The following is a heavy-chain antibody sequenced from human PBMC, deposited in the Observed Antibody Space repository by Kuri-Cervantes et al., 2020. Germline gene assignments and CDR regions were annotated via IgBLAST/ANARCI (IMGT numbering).Heavy chain of an antibody. CDR2: IIPIFGTA. CDR1: GGTFSTYA. Sequence: SVKVSCKASGGTFSTYAINWVRQAPGQGLEWMGGIIPIFGTANYAQKFQGRVTITTDESTSTAYMELSSLRAEDTAVYYCLVTRLSYDSSGTMPYWGQGTLVTVSS. CDR3: LVTRLSYDSSGTMPY. J-gene: IGHJ4*02. D-gene: IGHD3-22*01. V-gene: IGHV1-69*05.